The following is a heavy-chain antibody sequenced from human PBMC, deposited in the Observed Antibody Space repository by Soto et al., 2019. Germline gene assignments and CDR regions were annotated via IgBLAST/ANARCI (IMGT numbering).Heavy chain of an antibody. V-gene: IGHV4-30-4*01. CDR3: AGGIHDYGAYRGWFDP. CDR1: GGSISSGDYY. CDR2: IYYSGST. D-gene: IGHD4-17*01. Sequence: SETLSLTCTVSGGSISSGDYYWSGIRQPPGKGLEWIGYIYYSGSTYYNPSLKSRVTISVDTSKNQFSLKLSSVTSADTAVYYCAGGIHDYGAYRGWFDPWGQGTLVTVSS. J-gene: IGHJ5*02.